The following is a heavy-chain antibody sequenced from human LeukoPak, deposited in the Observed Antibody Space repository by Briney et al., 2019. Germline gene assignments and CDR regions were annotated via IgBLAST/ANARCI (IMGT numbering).Heavy chain of an antibody. CDR2: IYWDDDK. CDR1: GFSLSTRGVG. J-gene: IGHJ4*02. CDR3: AHRRSGERYFHY. D-gene: IGHD4-17*01. Sequence: ESGPTLVNPTQTLTLTCTFSGFSLSTRGVGVGWIRQPPGKALEWLALIYWDDDKRYSPSLKSRLTITKDTSKNQVVLTMTNMDLVDTATYYCAHRRSGERYFHYWGQGTLVTVSS. V-gene: IGHV2-5*02.